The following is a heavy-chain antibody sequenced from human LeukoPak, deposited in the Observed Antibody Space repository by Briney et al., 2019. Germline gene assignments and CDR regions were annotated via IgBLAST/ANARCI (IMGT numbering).Heavy chain of an antibody. Sequence: GGSLRLSCAASGITFTKAYMNWVRQAPGKGLEWVSSISSSSSYIYYADSVKGRFTISRDNAKNSLYLQMNSLRAEDTAVYYCARRSSTTQEYYYYYGMDVWGQGTTVTVSS. CDR2: ISSSSSYI. J-gene: IGHJ6*02. D-gene: IGHD2-2*01. CDR3: ARRSSTTQEYYYYYGMDV. V-gene: IGHV3-21*01. CDR1: GITFTKAY.